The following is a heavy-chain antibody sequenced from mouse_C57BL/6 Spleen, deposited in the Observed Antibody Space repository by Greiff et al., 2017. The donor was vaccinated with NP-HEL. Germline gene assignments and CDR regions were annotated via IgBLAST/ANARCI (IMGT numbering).Heavy chain of an antibody. D-gene: IGHD2-4*01. CDR2: INPGSGGT. J-gene: IGHJ4*01. Sequence: QVQLQQSGAELVRPGTSVKVSCKASGYAFTNYLIEWVKQRPGPGLEWIGVINPGSGGTNYNEKFKGKATLTADKSSSTAYRQRSSLTSEDSAVYFCARRQDYDDAMDYWGQGTSVTVSS. CDR1: GYAFTNYL. CDR3: ARRQDYDDAMDY. V-gene: IGHV1-54*01.